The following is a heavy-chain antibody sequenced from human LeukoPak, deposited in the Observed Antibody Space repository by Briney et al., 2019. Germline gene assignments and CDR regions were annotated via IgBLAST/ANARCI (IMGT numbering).Heavy chain of an antibody. CDR1: GFTFSSYW. V-gene: IGHV3-48*04. CDR3: AELGITMIGGV. D-gene: IGHD3-10*02. CDR2: ISSSGSTI. J-gene: IGHJ6*04. Sequence: GGSLRLSCAASGFTFSSYWMSWVRQAPGKGLEWVSYISSSGSTIYYADSVKGRFTISRDNAKNSLYLQMNSLRAEDTAVYYCAELGITMIGGVWGKGTTVTISS.